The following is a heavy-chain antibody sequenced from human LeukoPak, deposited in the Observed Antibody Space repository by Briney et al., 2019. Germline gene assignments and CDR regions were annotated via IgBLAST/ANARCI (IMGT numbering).Heavy chain of an antibody. Sequence: GGSLRLSCAASGFTFSSYDMHWVRQAPGKGLEWVAVIWYDGSNKYYADSVKGRFTISRDNSKNTLYLQMNSLRAEDTAVYYCARRTTNWLDPWGQGTLVTVSS. CDR3: ARRTTNWLDP. CDR2: IWYDGSNK. V-gene: IGHV3-33*01. CDR1: GFTFSSYD. D-gene: IGHD1-14*01. J-gene: IGHJ5*02.